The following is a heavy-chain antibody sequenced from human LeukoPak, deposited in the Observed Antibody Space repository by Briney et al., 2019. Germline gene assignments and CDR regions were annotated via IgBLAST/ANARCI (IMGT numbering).Heavy chain of an antibody. CDR3: AKNWVPYYYGVDV. CDR1: GFSFSNYA. CDR2: ISVSGGST. V-gene: IGHV3-23*01. J-gene: IGHJ6*02. D-gene: IGHD7-27*01. Sequence: GGSLRLSCAASGFSFSNYAMSWVRQAPGKGLKWVSAISVSGGSTYYTDSVKGRFTISRDNSKNTLYLQMNSLRAEDTAVYYCAKNWVPYYYGVDVWGQGTTVTVSS.